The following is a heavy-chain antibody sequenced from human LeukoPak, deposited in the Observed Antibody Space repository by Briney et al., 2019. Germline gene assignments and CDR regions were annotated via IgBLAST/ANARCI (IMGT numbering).Heavy chain of an antibody. Sequence: GGSLRLSCAASGFTFRSHAMSWVRQAPGKGREWVSGIRGSGDSTHYADSVKGRFSISRDNSKNTLYLQMNSLRAEDTAVYYCARDGGVVVPESGMDVWGQGTTVTVSS. D-gene: IGHD2-2*01. J-gene: IGHJ6*02. CDR1: GFTFRSHA. CDR3: ARDGGVVVPESGMDV. CDR2: IRGSGDST. V-gene: IGHV3-23*01.